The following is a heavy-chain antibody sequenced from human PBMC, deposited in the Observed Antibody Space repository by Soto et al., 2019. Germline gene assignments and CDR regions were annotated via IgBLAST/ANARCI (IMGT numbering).Heavy chain of an antibody. J-gene: IGHJ4*02. CDR3: ATLPPRIVVTILPIPS. D-gene: IGHD2-21*01. CDR1: GGSISSGDYY. CDR2: VYHSGST. V-gene: IGHV4-30-4*01. Sequence: SETLSLTCTVSGGSISSGDYYWSWIRQPPGTGLEWIGDVYHSGSTYYNPSLKSRVTISLDTSNNQFSLNLKSLTAADTAVYYCATLPPRIVVTILPIPSWGQGTQVTVSS.